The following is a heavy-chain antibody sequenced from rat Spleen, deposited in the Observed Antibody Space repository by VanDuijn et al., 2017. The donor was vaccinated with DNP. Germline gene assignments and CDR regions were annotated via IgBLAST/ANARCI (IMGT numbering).Heavy chain of an antibody. Sequence: EVQLVESGGDLVQPGRSLKLSCVASGFTFSSYWMYWIRQAPGKGLEWVASINTDGGRTYYPDSVKGRFTISRDNAENTVYLQMSSLRSEDTATYYCARDRLGGNAMDAWGQGTSVTVSS. CDR3: ARDRLGGNAMDA. D-gene: IGHD5-1*01. CDR1: GFTFSSYW. CDR2: INTDGGRT. V-gene: IGHV5-58*01. J-gene: IGHJ4*01.